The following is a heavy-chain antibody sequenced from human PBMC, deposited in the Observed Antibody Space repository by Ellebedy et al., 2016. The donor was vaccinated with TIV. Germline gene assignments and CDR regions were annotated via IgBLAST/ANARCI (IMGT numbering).Heavy chain of an antibody. CDR1: GFPFSSVE. D-gene: IGHD2-15*01. CDR2: ISSSGTTK. CDR3: AAAHYYFYGKDV. Sequence: PGGSLRLSWAASGFPFSSVEFNWVRQSPGKGLEWVSYISSSGTTKYYADSVTGRFTIYRDNAKNSLYLQMNSLRAEDTAVYYCAAAHYYFYGKDVWGQGTRVTVSS. V-gene: IGHV3-48*03. J-gene: IGHJ6*02.